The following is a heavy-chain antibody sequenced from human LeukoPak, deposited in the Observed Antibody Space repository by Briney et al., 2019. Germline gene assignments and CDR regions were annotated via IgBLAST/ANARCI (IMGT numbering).Heavy chain of an antibody. J-gene: IGHJ4*02. CDR2: IYYSGST. V-gene: IGHV4-31*03. D-gene: IGHD3-9*01. Sequence: SQTLSLTCTVSGGSISSGGYYWSWIRQHPGKGLEWIGYIYYSGSTYYNPSLKSRVTISVDTSKNQFSLKLSSVTAADTAVYYCARSRAELRYFDWLPYFDYWGQGTLVTVSS. CDR3: ARSRAELRYFDWLPYFDY. CDR1: GGSISSGGYY.